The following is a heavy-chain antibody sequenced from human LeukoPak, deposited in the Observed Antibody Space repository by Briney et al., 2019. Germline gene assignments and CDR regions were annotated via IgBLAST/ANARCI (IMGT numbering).Heavy chain of an antibody. CDR3: ARVLGAEVTRLGELSFDP. Sequence: EASVKVSCKASGYTFRQYSISWVRQAPGKGLEWMGWVSPSHTTRVYAQDFQGRVTMTADTNTNTVSMELRSLRSDDTAVYYCARVLGAEVTRLGELSFDPWGQGTLVTVSS. CDR2: VSPSHTTR. CDR1: GYTFRQYS. J-gene: IGHJ5*02. V-gene: IGHV1-18*01. D-gene: IGHD3-16*02.